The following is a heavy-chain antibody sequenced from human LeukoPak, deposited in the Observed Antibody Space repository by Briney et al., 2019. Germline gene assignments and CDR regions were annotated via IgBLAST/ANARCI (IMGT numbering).Heavy chain of an antibody. D-gene: IGHD3-10*01. J-gene: IGHJ4*02. CDR2: ISSSGSTI. Sequence: GGSLRLSCAASGFTFSSYEMNWVRQAPGKGLEWVSYISSSGSTIYYADSVKGRFTISRDKSRNTVYLQMDSLGADDTAVYYCARGRNFGSGSYVFDYWGQGTLVTVSS. CDR3: ARGRNFGSGSYVFDY. CDR1: GFTFSSYE. V-gene: IGHV3-48*03.